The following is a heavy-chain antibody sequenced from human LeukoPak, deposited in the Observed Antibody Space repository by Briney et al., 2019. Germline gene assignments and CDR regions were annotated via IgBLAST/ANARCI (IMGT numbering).Heavy chain of an antibody. D-gene: IGHD3-3*01. CDR3: TREYDFWSGYFDY. Sequence: GGSLRLSCTASGFTFGDYAMSWVRQAPGKGLEWVGFIRSKAYGGTTEYAASVKGRFTISRDDSKSIAYLQMNSLKTEDTAVYYCTREYDFWSGYFDYWGQGTLVSVPS. V-gene: IGHV3-49*04. CDR1: GFTFGDYA. J-gene: IGHJ4*02. CDR2: IRSKAYGGTT.